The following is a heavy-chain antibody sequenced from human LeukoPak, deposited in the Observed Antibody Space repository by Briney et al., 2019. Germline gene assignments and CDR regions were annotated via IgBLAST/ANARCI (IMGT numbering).Heavy chain of an antibody. J-gene: IGHJ4*02. Sequence: SETLSLTCAVYGGSFSGYYWSWIRQPPGKGLEWIGEINHSGSTNYNPSLKSRVTISVDTSKNQFSLKLSSVTAADTAVYYCARQDAYYYDSSSYYLFDYWGQGTLVTVSS. D-gene: IGHD3-22*01. V-gene: IGHV4-34*01. CDR1: GGSFSGYY. CDR2: INHSGST. CDR3: ARQDAYYYDSSSYYLFDY.